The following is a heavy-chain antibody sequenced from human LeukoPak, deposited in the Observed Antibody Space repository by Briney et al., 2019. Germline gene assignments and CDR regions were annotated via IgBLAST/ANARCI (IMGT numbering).Heavy chain of an antibody. Sequence: PGGSLRLSCAASGFTFSSYSMNWVRQAPGKGLEWVSYISSSSSTIYYADSVKGRFTISRDNAKNSLYLQMNSLRAEDTAVYYCARADYGSGSFPSFRYWGQGTLVTVSS. J-gene: IGHJ4*02. CDR3: ARADYGSGSFPSFRY. CDR1: GFTFSSYS. D-gene: IGHD3-10*01. CDR2: ISSSSSTI. V-gene: IGHV3-48*04.